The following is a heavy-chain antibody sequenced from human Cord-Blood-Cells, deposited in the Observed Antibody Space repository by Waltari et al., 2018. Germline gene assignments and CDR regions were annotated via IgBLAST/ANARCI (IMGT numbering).Heavy chain of an antibody. Sequence: QVPLVESGGGVVQPGRSLRLSCAASGFTFSSYAMHWVRQAPGKGLELVAVISYDGSNKYYADSVKGRFTISRDNSKNTLYLQMNSLRAEDTAVYYCARGISGSYFDYWGQGTLVTVSS. J-gene: IGHJ4*02. CDR1: GFTFSSYA. V-gene: IGHV3-30-3*01. CDR3: ARGISGSYFDY. D-gene: IGHD1-26*01. CDR2: ISYDGSNK.